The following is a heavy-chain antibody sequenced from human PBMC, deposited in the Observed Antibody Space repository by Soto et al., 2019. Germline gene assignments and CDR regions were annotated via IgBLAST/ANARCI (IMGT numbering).Heavy chain of an antibody. D-gene: IGHD4-17*01. J-gene: IGHJ4*02. CDR3: ATDLGGPVTTIDFDY. CDR1: GYTLTELS. Sequence: ASVKVSCKVSGYTLTELSMHWVRQAPGKGLEWMGGFDLEDGETIYAQKFQGRVTMTEDTSTDTAYMELSSLRSEDTAVYYCATDLGGPVTTIDFDYWGQGTLVTVSS. CDR2: FDLEDGET. V-gene: IGHV1-24*01.